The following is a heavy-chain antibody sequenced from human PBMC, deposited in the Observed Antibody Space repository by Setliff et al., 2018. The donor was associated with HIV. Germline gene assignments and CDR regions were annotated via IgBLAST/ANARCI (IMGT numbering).Heavy chain of an antibody. CDR3: ARGGYITLYSSSSMDV. CDR1: GFTFDDYG. Sequence: PGESLKISCAASGFTFDDYGMSWVRQAPGKGLEWVSGLNWSGGSTGYADSVKGRFTISRDNAKNSLYLQMNSLRAEDTALYYCARGGYITLYSSSSMDVWGQGTTVTVSS. D-gene: IGHD6-13*01. V-gene: IGHV3-20*04. J-gene: IGHJ6*02. CDR2: LNWSGGST.